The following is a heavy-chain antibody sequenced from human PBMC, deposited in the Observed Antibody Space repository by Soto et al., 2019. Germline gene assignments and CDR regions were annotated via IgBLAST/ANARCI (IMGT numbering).Heavy chain of an antibody. D-gene: IGHD5-18*01. CDR1: GATFSSYA. J-gene: IGHJ4*01. Sequence: QVQLVQSGAEVKKPGSSVKVSCRASGATFSSYAISWVRQAPGPGLEWVGGSIPIVGPANYAQKFQGRVTITADESTHTRNMELSRLGSENTAVYYCARGGNLVDIASGTGPCEYWGQGTLVTVSS. CDR3: ARGGNLVDIASGTGPCEY. CDR2: SIPIVGPA. V-gene: IGHV1-69*01.